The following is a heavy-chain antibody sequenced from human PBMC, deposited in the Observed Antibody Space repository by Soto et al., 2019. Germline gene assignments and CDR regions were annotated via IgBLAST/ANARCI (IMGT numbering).Heavy chain of an antibody. V-gene: IGHV3-30*18. CDR2: ISYDGSNK. CDR1: GFTFSSYG. J-gene: IGHJ6*02. CDR3: AKISLDELRFLEGLGGMDV. Sequence: PGGSLRLSCAASGFTFSSYGMHWVRQDTGKGLEWVAVISYDGSNKYYADSVKGRFTISRDNSKNTLYLQMNSLRAEDTAVYYCAKISLDELRFLEGLGGMDVWGQGTTVTVSS. D-gene: IGHD3-3*01.